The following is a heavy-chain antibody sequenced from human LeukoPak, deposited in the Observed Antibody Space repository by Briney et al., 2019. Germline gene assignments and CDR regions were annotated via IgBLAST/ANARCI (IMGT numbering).Heavy chain of an antibody. CDR2: ISSSGGST. D-gene: IGHD6-13*01. CDR1: GFTFSSNA. J-gene: IGHJ4*02. CDR3: ARGYSSDY. Sequence: PGGSLRLSCVVSGFTFSSNAMSWVRQAPGKGLEWVSSISSSGGSTYYADSVKGRFTISRDDAKNSLYLQMNSLRAEDTAVYYCARGYSSDYWGQGTLVTVSS. V-gene: IGHV3-23*01.